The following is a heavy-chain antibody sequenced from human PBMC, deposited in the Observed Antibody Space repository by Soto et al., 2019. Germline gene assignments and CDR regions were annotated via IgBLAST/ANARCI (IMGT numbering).Heavy chain of an antibody. Sequence: EVQLVESGGGLVQPGGSLRLSCAASGLTVSSNYMSWVRQAPGKGLGWVSVIYGGGDTYYADSVQGRFTISRDISKNTLYLQMISLRGDETAVYYCAAPDTSSWYMGFDYWGQGTLVTVSS. CDR1: GLTVSSNY. CDR2: IYGGGDT. CDR3: AAPDTSSWYMGFDY. V-gene: IGHV3-66*01. J-gene: IGHJ4*02. D-gene: IGHD6-13*01.